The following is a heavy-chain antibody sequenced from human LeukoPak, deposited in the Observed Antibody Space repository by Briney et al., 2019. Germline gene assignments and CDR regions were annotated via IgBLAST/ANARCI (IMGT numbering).Heavy chain of an antibody. D-gene: IGHD4-11*01. V-gene: IGHV3-21*01. J-gene: IGHJ3*02. CDR3: ARASLAVNDAFDI. CDR2: SSTSNRYI. CDR1: GFTFSPYS. Sequence: PGGSLRLSCAASGFTFSPYSMNWVRQAPGKGLEWVSSSSTSNRYIDYADSVKGRFTISRDNANNSLHLHMNSLTAADTAIYYCARASLAVNDAFDIWGQGTMVTVSS.